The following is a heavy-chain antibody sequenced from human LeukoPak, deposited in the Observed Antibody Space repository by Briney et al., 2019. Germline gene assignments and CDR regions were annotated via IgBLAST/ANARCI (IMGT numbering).Heavy chain of an antibody. CDR2: ITSTGATI. Sequence: GGSLRLSCAASGFTFSDYYMTWIRQAPGKGLEWVSHITSTGATIYYADSVKGRFTIARDNAKNSLSLQMNSLRAEDTAVYFCARVLSIGYSPFDYWGQGILVTVSS. J-gene: IGHJ4*02. CDR3: ARVLSIGYSPFDY. D-gene: IGHD3-22*01. V-gene: IGHV3-11*01. CDR1: GFTFSDYY.